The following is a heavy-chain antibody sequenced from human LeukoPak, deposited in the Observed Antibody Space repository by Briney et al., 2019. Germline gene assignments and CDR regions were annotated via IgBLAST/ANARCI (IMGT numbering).Heavy chain of an antibody. V-gene: IGHV3-21*01. J-gene: IGHJ4*02. D-gene: IGHD6-6*01. CDR2: ISSSSSYI. CDR1: GFTFSSYS. Sequence: GGSLRLSCAASGFTFSSYSMNWVRQAPGKGLEWVSSISSSSSYIYYADSVKGRFTISRDNAKNSLYLQMNSLRAEDTAVYYCARGRTSSSSSRPLDYWGQGTLVTVSS. CDR3: ARGRTSSSSSRPLDY.